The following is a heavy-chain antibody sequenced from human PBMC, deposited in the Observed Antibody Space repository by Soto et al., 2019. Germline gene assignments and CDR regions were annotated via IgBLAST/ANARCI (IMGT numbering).Heavy chain of an antibody. J-gene: IGHJ6*02. CDR2: ISGSGGST. D-gene: IGHD3-22*01. Sequence: EVQLLESGGDLVKPGGSLRLSCAASGFTFSNYAMSWVRQAPGKGLEWVSSISGSGGSTYYADSVKGRFTMSRENSQNTLYMQRNSLRVDDTAIYSCAKEHYDSYSYYYQYAMDVWGQGTTVTVSS. CDR1: GFTFSNYA. V-gene: IGHV3-23*01. CDR3: AKEHYDSYSYYYQYAMDV.